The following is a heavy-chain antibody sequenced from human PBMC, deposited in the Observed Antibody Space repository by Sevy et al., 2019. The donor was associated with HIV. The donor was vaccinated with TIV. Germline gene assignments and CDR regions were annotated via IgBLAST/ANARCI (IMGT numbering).Heavy chain of an antibody. CDR1: GFTFSNYW. CDR2: VNSDGTST. CDR3: VAANSWEDY. Sequence: GGSLRLSCAASGFTFSNYWMHCVRQAPGKGLVWVSRVNSDGTSTTYADSVKGRFTISRDNAKNTLCLQMSSLRAEDTAVYYCVAANSWEDYWGQGTLVTVSS. V-gene: IGHV3-74*01. J-gene: IGHJ4*02. D-gene: IGHD6-13*01.